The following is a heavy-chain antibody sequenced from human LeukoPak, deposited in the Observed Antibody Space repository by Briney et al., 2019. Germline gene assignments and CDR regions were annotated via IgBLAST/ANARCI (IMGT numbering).Heavy chain of an antibody. D-gene: IGHD2-8*01. CDR3: AKDFYTNSYYFDY. CDR1: GFTFSSNG. Sequence: GGSLRLSCEASGFTFSSNGMHWVRQAPGKGLEWVAFIPNGGSNQSYADSVKGRFTISRDNSKNTLHIQMNRLRPEDTAVYYCAKDFYTNSYYFDYWGQGTVVTVSS. CDR2: IPNGGSNQ. V-gene: IGHV3-30*02. J-gene: IGHJ4*02.